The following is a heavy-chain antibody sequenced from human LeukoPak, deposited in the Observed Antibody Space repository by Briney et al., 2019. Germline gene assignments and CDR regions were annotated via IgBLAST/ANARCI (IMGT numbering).Heavy chain of an antibody. J-gene: IGHJ4*02. Sequence: ASVKVSCKASGYTFTDYYIHWVRQAPGQGLEWMGWINPNSGGTNYAPKFQGRVTMTRDTSISTAYMELSGLTSDDTAVYFCATYYSDTSARDWGQGTLVTVSS. CDR2: INPNSGGT. CDR3: ATYYSDTSARD. CDR1: GYTFTDYY. V-gene: IGHV1-2*02. D-gene: IGHD3-22*01.